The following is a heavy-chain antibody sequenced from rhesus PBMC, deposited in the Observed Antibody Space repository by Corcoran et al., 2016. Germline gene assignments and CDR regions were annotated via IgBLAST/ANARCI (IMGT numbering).Heavy chain of an antibody. D-gene: IGHD5-42*01. Sequence: AVVKPSATLSLTCAASGGSISSSNWWSWIRQSPGKGLEWIGGIYGSGGSTEYNPSLKSRVTISRDTSKNQFSLKLSSVTAADTAVYYCARRWGSGHFDYWGQGVLVTVSS. CDR1: GGSISSSNW. J-gene: IGHJ4*01. CDR2: IYGSGGST. CDR3: ARRWGSGHFDY. V-gene: IGHV4-93*01.